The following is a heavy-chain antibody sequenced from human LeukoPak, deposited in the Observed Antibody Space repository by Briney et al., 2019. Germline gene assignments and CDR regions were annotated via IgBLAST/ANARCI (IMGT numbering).Heavy chain of an antibody. J-gene: IGHJ4*02. CDR2: MNPNGGNT. CDR1: GYTFSSYD. CDR3: ARALETMGAKRYFDY. Sequence: ASVKVSCKASGYTFSSYDINWVRQATGQGLEWMGWMNPNGGNTAYAQKFQGRVTMSRDTSISTAYMELSSLRSDDTAVYYCARALETMGAKRYFDYWGQGTLVTVSS. D-gene: IGHD3-16*01. V-gene: IGHV1-8*02.